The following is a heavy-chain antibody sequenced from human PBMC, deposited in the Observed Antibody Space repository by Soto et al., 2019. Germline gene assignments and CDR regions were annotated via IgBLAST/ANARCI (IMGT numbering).Heavy chain of an antibody. CDR1: GYTFTSYA. D-gene: IGHD6-19*01. CDR3: ARDGGEQWLNYFDY. CDR2: INAGNGNT. J-gene: IGHJ4*02. Sequence: ASVKVSCKASGYTFTSYAMHWARQAPGQRLEWMGWINAGNGNTKYSQKFQGRVTITRDTSASTAYMELSSLRSEDTAVYYCARDGGEQWLNYFDYWGQGTLVTVSS. V-gene: IGHV1-3*01.